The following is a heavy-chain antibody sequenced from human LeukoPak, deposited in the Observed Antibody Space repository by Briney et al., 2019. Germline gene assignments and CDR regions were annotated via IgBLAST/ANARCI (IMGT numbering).Heavy chain of an antibody. J-gene: IGHJ4*02. Sequence: SEALSLTCSVSGGCTNSYYWSWIRQSGGKGLEWIGRIYSSGSTVDNPSLNSRLTMSIDTSKNQFSLTLKSVTATDTAVYYCARVKASSTSWTFDQWGQGALVTVSS. CDR3: ARVKASSTSWTFDQ. CDR1: GGCTNSYY. CDR2: IYSSGST. V-gene: IGHV4-4*07. D-gene: IGHD2-2*01.